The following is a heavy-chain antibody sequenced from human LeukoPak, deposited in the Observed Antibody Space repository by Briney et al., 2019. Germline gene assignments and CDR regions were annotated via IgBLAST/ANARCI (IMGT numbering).Heavy chain of an antibody. CDR2: INHSGST. V-gene: IGHV4-34*01. CDR1: GGSFSGYN. D-gene: IGHD3-3*01. CDR3: ARGPWVLRFLEWFPSRYYFDY. J-gene: IGHJ4*02. Sequence: KPSETLSLTCAVYGGSFSGYNSSWIRQPPGKGLEWIGEINHSGSTNYNPSLKSRVTISVDTSKNQFSLKLSSVTAADTAVYYCARGPWVLRFLEWFPSRYYFDYWGQGTLVTVSS.